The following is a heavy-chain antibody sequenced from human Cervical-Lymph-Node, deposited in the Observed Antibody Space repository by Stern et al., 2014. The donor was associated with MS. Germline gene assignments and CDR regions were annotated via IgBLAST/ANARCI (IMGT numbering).Heavy chain of an antibody. CDR1: GFTFSYAW. Sequence: EVHLVESGGGVVKSGGSLRLYCSASGFTFSYAWLNWVRQAPGKGLEWVGRIKRTTNGATAGTTDYAAAVKGRFIISRDDSKNTLYLQMNSLRTDDTAFYYCTAWTYYGGDNWGQGTLVTVSS. CDR3: TAWTYYGGDN. J-gene: IGHJ4*02. V-gene: IGHV3-15*01. D-gene: IGHD1-26*01. CDR2: IKRTTNGATAGTT.